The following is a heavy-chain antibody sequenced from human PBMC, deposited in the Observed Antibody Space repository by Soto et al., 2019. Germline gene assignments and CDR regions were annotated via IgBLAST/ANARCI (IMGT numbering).Heavy chain of an antibody. CDR2: IIPIFGTA. CDR3: ARDQDSDNYVYAGSQEPHGMDV. J-gene: IGHJ6*02. V-gene: IGHV1-69*06. CDR1: GGTFSSYA. D-gene: IGHD3-16*01. Sequence: ASVKVSCKASGGTFSSYAISWVRQAPGQGLEWMGGIIPIFGTANFAQKFQGRVTITADRFTSTVYMELSSLTSEDTATYYCARDQDSDNYVYAGSQEPHGMDVWGQGTTVTVSS.